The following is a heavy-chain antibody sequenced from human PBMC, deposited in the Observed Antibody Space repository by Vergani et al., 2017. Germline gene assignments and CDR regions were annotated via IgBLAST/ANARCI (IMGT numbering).Heavy chain of an antibody. Sequence: QLQLQESGPGLVKPSETLSLTCTVSGVSIGSNSYYWGWIRQPPGKGLEWIGTIYYTGTTYYNEAHKSRLTISVDTSKNQFSLNLTSVTAADTAVYYCTRGSRAEGGSGPDKWGQGTLVTVSS. J-gene: IGHJ4*02. CDR3: TRGSRAEGGSGPDK. CDR2: IYYTGTT. V-gene: IGHV4-39*01. D-gene: IGHD6-13*01. CDR1: GVSIGSNSYY.